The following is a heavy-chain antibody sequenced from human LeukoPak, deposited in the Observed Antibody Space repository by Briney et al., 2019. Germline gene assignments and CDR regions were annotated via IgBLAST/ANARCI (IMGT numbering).Heavy chain of an antibody. CDR3: ARSPGGGDY. V-gene: IGHV3-48*01. CDR2: ISSSSSTT. J-gene: IGHJ4*02. D-gene: IGHD3-10*01. Sequence: PGGSLRLSCAASGFTFSSYSMNWVRQAPGKGLECVSYISSSSSTTYYADSVKGRFTISRDNAKNSLYLQMNSLRAEDTAVYYCARSPGGGDYWGQGTLVTVSS. CDR1: GFTFSSYS.